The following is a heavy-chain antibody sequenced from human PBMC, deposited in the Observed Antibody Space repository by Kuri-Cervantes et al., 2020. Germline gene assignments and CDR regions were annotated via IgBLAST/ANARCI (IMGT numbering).Heavy chain of an antibody. CDR2: LNTSGGST. CDR1: GYTFTSYY. J-gene: IGHJ6*02. V-gene: IGHV1-46*01. D-gene: IGHD5-12*01. Sequence: ASVKVSCKASGYTFTSYYMHWVRQAPGQGLEWMGILNTSGGSTSYAQKFQGRVTMTRDTSTSTVYMELSSLRSEDTAVYYCARDGPKSSGGYEHTYYYYGMDVWGQGTTVTVSS. CDR3: ARDGPKSSGGYEHTYYYYGMDV.